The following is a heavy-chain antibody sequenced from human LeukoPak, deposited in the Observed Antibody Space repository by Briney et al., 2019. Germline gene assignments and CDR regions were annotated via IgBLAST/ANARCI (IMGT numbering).Heavy chain of an antibody. CDR3: ARVGKVGEFHDAFDI. CDR1: GGSISSYY. Sequence: SETLSLTCTVSGGSISSYYWSWIRQPPGKGLEWIGYIYYSGSTNYNPSLKSRVTISVDTSKNQFSLKLSSVTAADTAVYYCARVGKVGEFHDAFDIWGQGTMVTVSS. J-gene: IGHJ3*02. V-gene: IGHV4-59*01. D-gene: IGHD3-10*01. CDR2: IYYSGST.